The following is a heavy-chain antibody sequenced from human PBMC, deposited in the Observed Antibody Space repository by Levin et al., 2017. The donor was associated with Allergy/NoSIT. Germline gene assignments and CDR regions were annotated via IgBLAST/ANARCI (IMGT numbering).Heavy chain of an antibody. V-gene: IGHV2-70*11. Sequence: SGPTLVKPTQTLTLTCTFSGFSLSTSRMCVSWIRQPPGKALEWLARIDWDDDKYYSTSLKTRLTISKDTSKNQVVLTMTDMDPGDTATYYCPRIEYSSSSGGNYDYGMDVWGQGTPVTVSS. J-gene: IGHJ6*02. CDR2: IDWDDDK. CDR1: GFSLSTSRMC. D-gene: IGHD6-6*01. CDR3: PRIEYSSSSGGNYDYGMDV.